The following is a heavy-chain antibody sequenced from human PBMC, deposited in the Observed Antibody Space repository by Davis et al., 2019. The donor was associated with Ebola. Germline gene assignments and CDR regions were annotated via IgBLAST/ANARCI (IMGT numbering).Heavy chain of an antibody. V-gene: IGHV3-7*01. Sequence: GESLKISCEASGFTFSRYWMSWVRQAPGKGLEWMANIKQDGSEKYYVDPVKGRFTISRDNAKNSLYLQMNNMKAEDTAVYYCARGEQQLADYWGQGTLVTVSS. CDR2: IKQDGSEK. J-gene: IGHJ4*02. CDR1: GFTFSRYW. CDR3: ARGEQQLADY. D-gene: IGHD6-13*01.